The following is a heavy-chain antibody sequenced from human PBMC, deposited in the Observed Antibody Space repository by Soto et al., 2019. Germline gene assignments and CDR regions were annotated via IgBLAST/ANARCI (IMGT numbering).Heavy chain of an antibody. Sequence: GGSLRLSCAASGFTFSSYAMHWVRQAPGKGLEWVAVISYDGSNKYYADSVKGRFTISRDNSKNTLYLQMNSLRAEDTAVYYCARAPLNDLWLTYYFDYWGQGTLVTVSS. J-gene: IGHJ4*02. D-gene: IGHD3-10*01. V-gene: IGHV3-30-3*01. CDR2: ISYDGSNK. CDR1: GFTFSSYA. CDR3: ARAPLNDLWLTYYFDY.